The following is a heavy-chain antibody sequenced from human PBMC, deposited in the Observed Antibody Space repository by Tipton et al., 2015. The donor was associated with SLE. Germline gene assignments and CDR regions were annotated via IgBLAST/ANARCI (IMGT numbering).Heavy chain of an antibody. CDR3: SRDVPSSGYPQSWFDP. V-gene: IGHV4-59*11. CDR1: GVSDDYFPTPY. Sequence: TLSLTCTVSGVSDDYFPTPYCNWIRQPPGKGLEWIGHIYDSGTTKYNPSLKSRVTISVDRSKKQVSLKLSSVTTADTAVYYCSRDVPSSGYPQSWFDPWGQGTPVTVSS. CDR2: IYDSGTT. D-gene: IGHD5-12*01. J-gene: IGHJ5*02.